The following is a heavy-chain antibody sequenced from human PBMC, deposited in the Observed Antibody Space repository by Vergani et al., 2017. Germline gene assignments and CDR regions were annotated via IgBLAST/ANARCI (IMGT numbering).Heavy chain of an antibody. CDR3: ARVNTETNGHLYYYYYMDV. D-gene: IGHD4-11*01. Sequence: QVQLQQWGGGLLKPSETPSLTCVVNGWSFTSYHWTWLRQSPGEGLEWVGDIDHTGRPDYNPSLKSRLTMSVDKSRNQFSLTRKSVTATDTAIYFCARVNTETNGHLYYYYYMDVWGQGTAVTVS. V-gene: IGHV4-34*01. CDR2: IDHTGRP. J-gene: IGHJ6*03. CDR1: GWSFTSYH.